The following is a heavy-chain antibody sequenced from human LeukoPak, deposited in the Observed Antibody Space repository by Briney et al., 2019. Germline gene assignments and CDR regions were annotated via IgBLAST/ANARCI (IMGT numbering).Heavy chain of an antibody. V-gene: IGHV1-2*04. D-gene: IGHD6-19*01. CDR1: GYTFTDYY. CDR3: ARERIAVAGTTYYYYYGMDV. Sequence: ASVKVSCKASGYTFTDYYMHWVRQAPGQGLEWMGWINPNSGGTSYAQKFQGWVTMTRDTSISTAYMELSRLRSDDTAVYYCARERIAVAGTTYYYYYGMDVWGLGTTVSVSS. J-gene: IGHJ6*02. CDR2: INPNSGGT.